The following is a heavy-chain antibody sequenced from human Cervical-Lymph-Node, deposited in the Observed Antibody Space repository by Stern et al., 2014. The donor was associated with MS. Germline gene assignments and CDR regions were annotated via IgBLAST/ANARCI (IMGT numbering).Heavy chain of an antibody. Sequence: EVQLVESGAEVKEPGESLKISCKGSGYIFTNYWIGWVRQMPGKGLESMGIIFPDDSDIRYSPSFEGQVTISADKSINTAFLQLNRPKASGPPLYLLSRPGRGWDSFLPPTSSYWGRGTLVIVSS. D-gene: IGHD2-15*01. CDR2: IFPDDSDI. CDR1: GYIFTNYW. CDR3: SRPGRGWDSFLPPTSSY. J-gene: IGHJ4*02. V-gene: IGHV5-51*01.